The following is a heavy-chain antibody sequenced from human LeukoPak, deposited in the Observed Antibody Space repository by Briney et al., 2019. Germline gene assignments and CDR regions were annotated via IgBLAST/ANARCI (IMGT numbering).Heavy chain of an antibody. D-gene: IGHD3-10*01. CDR2: ISGDSRHI. Sequence: GGSLRLSCEASGFTFNSHSMNWVRQAPGRGLEWVSSISGDSRHIFYADSVKGRFTISRDNAKSSLYLQMNSLRAEDTAVYYCTRDLPVPSLVRGIIIYGLIDYWGQGTLVTVSS. V-gene: IGHV3-21*06. CDR3: TRDLPVPSLVRGIIIYGLIDY. J-gene: IGHJ4*02. CDR1: GFTFNSHS.